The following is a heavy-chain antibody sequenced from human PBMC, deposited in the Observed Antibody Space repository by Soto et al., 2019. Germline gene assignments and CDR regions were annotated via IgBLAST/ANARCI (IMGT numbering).Heavy chain of an antibody. D-gene: IGHD6-13*01. CDR1: GYTFTSYG. J-gene: IGHJ4*02. Sequence: ASVKVSCKASGYTFTSYGISWVRQAPGQGLEWMGWISAYNGNTNYAQQLQGRVTMTTDTSTSTAYMELRSLRSDDTAVYYCARDPESYRSSWYPHFDYWGQGTRVTAPQ. CDR3: ARDPESYRSSWYPHFDY. CDR2: ISAYNGNT. V-gene: IGHV1-18*01.